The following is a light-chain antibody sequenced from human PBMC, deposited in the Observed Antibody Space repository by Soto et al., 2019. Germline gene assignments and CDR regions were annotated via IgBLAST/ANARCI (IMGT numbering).Light chain of an antibody. V-gene: IGLV2-8*01. CDR1: SSYVGGYNY. CDR3: SSFTGSNLYV. J-gene: IGLJ1*01. Sequence: QSALTQPPSASGSPGQSVTLSCTGTSSYVGGYNYVSWYQQHPGKAPKLMIYEVTKRPSGVPDRFSGSKSGNTASLTVSGLQADDEADYYCSSFTGSNLYVFGTGTTVTVL. CDR2: EVT.